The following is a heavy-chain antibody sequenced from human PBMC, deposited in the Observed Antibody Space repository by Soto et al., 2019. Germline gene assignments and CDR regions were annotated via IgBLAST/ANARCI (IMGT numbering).Heavy chain of an antibody. D-gene: IGHD3-16*01. CDR3: ASAFTSLGLFDY. CDR1: GDSVSSNSAT. CDR2: TYYRSKWYN. J-gene: IGHJ4*02. V-gene: IGHV6-1*01. Sequence: PSQTLSLPCALSGDSVSSNSATWDWIRQSPSRGLEWLGRTYYRSKWYNDYAGSVKTRITLNPDTSKNQFLLQLNSVNPEEKAVYYCASAFTSLGLFDYWGPGTLVTVSS.